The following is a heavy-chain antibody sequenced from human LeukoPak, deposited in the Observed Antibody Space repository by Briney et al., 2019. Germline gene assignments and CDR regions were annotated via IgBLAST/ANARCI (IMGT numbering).Heavy chain of an antibody. CDR3: ARVDSSSSRGNYFDY. CDR2: IYYSGST. J-gene: IGHJ4*02. V-gene: IGHV4-59*01. Sequence: KPSETLSLTCTVSGGSISSYYWSWIRQPPGKGLEWIGYIYYSGSTNYNPSLKSRVTISVDTSKNQFSLKLSSVTAADTAVYYCARVDSSSSRGNYFDYWGQGTLVTVSS. D-gene: IGHD6-6*01. CDR1: GGSISSYY.